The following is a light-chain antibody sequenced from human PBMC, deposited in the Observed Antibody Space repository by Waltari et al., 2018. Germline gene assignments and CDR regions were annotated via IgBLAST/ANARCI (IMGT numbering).Light chain of an antibody. CDR1: QSVSSY. CDR3: RQRSNWLT. V-gene: IGKV3-11*01. CDR2: DAS. Sequence: EIVLTQSPATLSLSPGERATLSCRASQSVSSYLAWYQQKPGQAPRLLIYDASNRATGIPARFSGNRSGTDFTLTISSLEPEDFAVYYCRQRSNWLTVGGGTKVEIK. J-gene: IGKJ4*01.